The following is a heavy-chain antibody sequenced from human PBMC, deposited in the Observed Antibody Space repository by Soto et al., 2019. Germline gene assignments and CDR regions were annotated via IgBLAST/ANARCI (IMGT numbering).Heavy chain of an antibody. D-gene: IGHD2-15*01. CDR1: GGSISSSSYY. CDR2: IYYSGST. Sequence: QLQLQESGPGLVKPSETLSLTCTVSGGSISSSSYYWGWIRQPPGKGLEWIGSIYYSGSTYYNPSLKSRVTISVDTSKNQFSLKLSSVTAADTAVYYCARHELLLGFTPNWFDPWGQGTLVTVSS. V-gene: IGHV4-39*01. CDR3: ARHELLLGFTPNWFDP. J-gene: IGHJ5*02.